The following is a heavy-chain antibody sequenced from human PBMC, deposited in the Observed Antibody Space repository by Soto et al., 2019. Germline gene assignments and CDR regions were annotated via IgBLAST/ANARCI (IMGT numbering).Heavy chain of an antibody. CDR2: IDHMNGSP. CDR3: SFAPKWTSHLTGY. Sequence: SVKVSCKASGGMFYSSAINWVRQAPGQGLEWMGGIDHMNGSPKYAQKFLGRFTISADASATTAYMDLSGLKSEDTAVYYCSFAPKWTSHLTGYWGRGTQVTV. D-gene: IGHD1-26*01. V-gene: IGHV1-69*13. CDR1: GGMFYSSA. J-gene: IGHJ4*02.